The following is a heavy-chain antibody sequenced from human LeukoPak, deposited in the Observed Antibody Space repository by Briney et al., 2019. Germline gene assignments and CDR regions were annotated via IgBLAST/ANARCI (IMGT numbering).Heavy chain of an antibody. V-gene: IGHV4-38-2*01. CDR2: IYHSGST. Sequence: SETLSLTCAVSGYSISSGYYWGWIRQPPGKGLEWIGSIYHSGSTYYNPSLKSRVTITVDTSKNQFSLKLISVTAADTAVYYCARVDFADAFDIWGQGTMVTVSS. J-gene: IGHJ3*02. CDR1: GYSISSGYY. CDR3: ARVDFADAFDI.